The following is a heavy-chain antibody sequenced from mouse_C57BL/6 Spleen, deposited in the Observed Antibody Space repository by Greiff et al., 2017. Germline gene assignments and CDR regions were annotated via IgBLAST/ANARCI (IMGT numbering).Heavy chain of an antibody. V-gene: IGHV1-76*01. CDR3: AREGDYSNYDAMDY. CDR2: IYPGSGNT. Sequence: QVQLQQSGAELVRPGASVKLSCKASGYTFTDYYINWVKQRPGQGLEWIARIYPGSGNTYYNEKFKGKATLTAEKSSSTAYMQLSSLTSEDSAVYVCAREGDYSNYDAMDYWGQGTSVTVSS. J-gene: IGHJ4*01. CDR1: GYTFTDYY. D-gene: IGHD2-5*01.